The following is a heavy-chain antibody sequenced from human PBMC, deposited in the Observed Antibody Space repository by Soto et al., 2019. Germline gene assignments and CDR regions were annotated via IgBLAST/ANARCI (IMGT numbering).Heavy chain of an antibody. CDR3: AKHGLWDDIVVVPAAIHEMNWFDP. Sequence: PGGSLRLSCAASGFTFSSYAMSLVRQAPGKGLEWVSSISGSGGSTYYADSVKGRFTISREKSKNTLDLQMNSLRAEDTAVYYCAKHGLWDDIVVVPAAIHEMNWFDPWGQGTLVTVAS. D-gene: IGHD2-2*02. V-gene: IGHV3-23*01. CDR2: ISGSGGST. J-gene: IGHJ5*02. CDR1: GFTFSSYA.